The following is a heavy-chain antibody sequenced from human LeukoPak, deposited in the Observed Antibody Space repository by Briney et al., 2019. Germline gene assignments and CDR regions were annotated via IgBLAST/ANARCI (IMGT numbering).Heavy chain of an antibody. Sequence: SGGSLRLSCAASGFILSDSAIHWVRQASGKGLEWVGRIRSKANSYATGYAASVKGRFTISRDESKNTAYLQMNSLKTEDTAVYYCTRALTGTAPAYDFWGQGTLVTVSS. CDR1: GFILSDSA. CDR2: IRSKANSYAT. V-gene: IGHV3-73*01. D-gene: IGHD1-7*01. J-gene: IGHJ4*02. CDR3: TRALTGTAPAYDF.